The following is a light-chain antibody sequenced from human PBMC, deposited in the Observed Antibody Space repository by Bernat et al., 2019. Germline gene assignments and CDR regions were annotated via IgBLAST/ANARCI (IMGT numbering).Light chain of an antibody. CDR2: EVN. J-gene: IGLJ3*02. CDR3: CSPGGSNSFWV. CDR1: SSDVGGHDH. V-gene: IGLV2-8*01. Sequence: QSALTQPPSASGSLGQSVTISCTGTSSDVGGHDHVSWYQQHPGKAPKVLIYEVNKRPSGVPDRFSGSKSGNTASLTVSGLQAEDEADYHCCSPGGSNSFWVFGGGTKLTVL.